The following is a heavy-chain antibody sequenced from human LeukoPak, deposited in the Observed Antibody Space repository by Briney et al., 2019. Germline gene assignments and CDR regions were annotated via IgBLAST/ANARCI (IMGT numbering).Heavy chain of an antibody. CDR3: ARDKEWPRGAFDI. J-gene: IGHJ3*02. CDR2: ISSSRSTI. CDR1: GFTFSSYS. Sequence: PGGSLRLSCAASGFTFSSYSMNWVRQAPGKGLEWVSYISSSRSTIYYADSVKGRFTISRDNDKNSLYLQMNSLRAEDTAVYYCARDKEWPRGAFDIWGQGTMVTVSS. V-gene: IGHV3-48*01. D-gene: IGHD3-3*01.